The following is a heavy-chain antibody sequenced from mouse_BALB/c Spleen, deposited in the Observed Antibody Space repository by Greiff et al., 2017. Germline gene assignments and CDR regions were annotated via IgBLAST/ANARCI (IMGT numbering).Heavy chain of an antibody. Sequence: EVKVVESGGGLVKPGGSLKLSCAASGFTFSSYTMSWVRQTPEKRLEWVATISSGDTYYPDSVKGRFTISRDNAKNNLYLQMSSLRSEDTALYYCARYRDYWGQGTTLTVSS. CDR1: GFTFSSYT. CDR3: ARYRDY. J-gene: IGHJ2*01. V-gene: IGHV5-9*03. CDR2: ISSGDT.